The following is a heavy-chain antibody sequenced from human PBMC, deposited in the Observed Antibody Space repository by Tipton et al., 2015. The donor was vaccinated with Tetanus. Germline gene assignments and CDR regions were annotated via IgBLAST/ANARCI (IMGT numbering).Heavy chain of an antibody. CDR3: AFLPKHWLVPSFDP. V-gene: IGHV4-39*02. J-gene: IGHJ5*02. CDR1: GVSIRSSTYF. CDR2: IRPGGSP. D-gene: IGHD6-19*01. Sequence: TLSLTCAVSGVSIRSSTYFWGWIRQPPGKGLEWVGEIRPGGSPYYNPSLKSRATISVDTSKNHFSLNVSSVTAADTAVYYCAFLPKHWLVPSFDPWGQGTLVTVSS.